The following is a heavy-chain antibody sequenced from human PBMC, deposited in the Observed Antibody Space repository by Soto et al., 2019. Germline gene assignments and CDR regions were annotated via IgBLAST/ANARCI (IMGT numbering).Heavy chain of an antibody. CDR2: FYWDDDK. J-gene: IGHJ6*02. Sequence: QITLKESGPPLVKPTQTLTLTCTFSGFSLSTSGVGVGWIRQPPGKALEWHALFYWDDDKRYRPSLKSRLTITKDTSKNQVVLTMTNMDPVDTATYYCAHRRGGMDVWGQGTTVTVS. CDR3: AHRRGGMDV. CDR1: GFSLSTSGVG. V-gene: IGHV2-5*02.